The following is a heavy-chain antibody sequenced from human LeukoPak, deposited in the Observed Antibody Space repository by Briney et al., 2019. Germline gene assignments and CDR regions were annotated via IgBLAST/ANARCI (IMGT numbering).Heavy chain of an antibody. J-gene: IGHJ4*02. CDR1: GFTFSSYA. V-gene: IGHV3-23*01. Sequence: GGSLRLSCAASGFTFSSYAMSWVRQAPGKGLEWVSAISGSGGSTYYADSVKGRFTISRDNSKNTLYLQMNSLRAEDTAVYYCAKDAPSGSYYLWVSRDLYYFDYWGQGTLVTVSS. CDR3: AKDAPSGSYYLWVSRDLYYFDY. CDR2: ISGSGGST. D-gene: IGHD1-26*01.